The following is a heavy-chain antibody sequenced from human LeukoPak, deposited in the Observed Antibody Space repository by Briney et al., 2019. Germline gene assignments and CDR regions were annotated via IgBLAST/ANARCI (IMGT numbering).Heavy chain of an antibody. CDR1: GYTFTGYY. Sequence: GASVKVSCKASGYTFTGYYMHWVRQAPGQGLEWMGWISAYNGNTNYAQKLQGRVTMTTDTSTSTAYMELRSLRSDDTAVYYCARDNRDSSAGDYWGQGTLVTVSS. D-gene: IGHD5-24*01. CDR3: ARDNRDSSAGDY. CDR2: ISAYNGNT. V-gene: IGHV1-18*04. J-gene: IGHJ4*02.